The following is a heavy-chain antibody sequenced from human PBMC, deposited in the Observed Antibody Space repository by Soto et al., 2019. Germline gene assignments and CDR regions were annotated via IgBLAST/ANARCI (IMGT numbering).Heavy chain of an antibody. J-gene: IGHJ5*02. CDR1: GASISSGGYY. V-gene: IGHV4-31*03. CDR3: ARGARYWFDP. Sequence: SETLSLTCTVSGASISSGGYYRSWIRQHPEKGLEWIGYSYYSGSTYYNPSLKSRVSISVDTSKNQFSLKLSSVTAADTSVYYCARGARYWFDPWGQGTLVTFSS. CDR2: SYYSGST.